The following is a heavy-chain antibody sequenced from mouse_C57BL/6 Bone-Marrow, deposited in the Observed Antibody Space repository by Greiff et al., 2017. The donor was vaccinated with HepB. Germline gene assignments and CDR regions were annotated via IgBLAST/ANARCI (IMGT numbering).Heavy chain of an antibody. D-gene: IGHD1-1*01. Sequence: VQLKQSGPVLVKPGASVKMSCKASGYTFTDYYMNWVKQSHGKSLEWIGVINPYNGGTSYNQKFKGKATLTVDKSSSTAYMELNSLTSEDSAVYYCARSTTVVFDYWGQGTTLTVSS. V-gene: IGHV1-19*01. CDR3: ARSTTVVFDY. CDR2: INPYNGGT. J-gene: IGHJ2*01. CDR1: GYTFTDYY.